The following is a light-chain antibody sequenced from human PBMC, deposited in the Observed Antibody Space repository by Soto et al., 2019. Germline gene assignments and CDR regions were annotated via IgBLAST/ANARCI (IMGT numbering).Light chain of an antibody. CDR2: GAS. J-gene: IGKJ5*01. CDR3: QQYGSSPGIT. V-gene: IGKV3-20*01. Sequence: EIVLTQSPGTLSWSPGERATLSCRASQSVSSSYLAWYQQKHGQAPRLLIYGASSRATGIPDRFSGSGSGTDFTLTISRLEPEDFAVYYCQQYGSSPGITFGQGTRLEIK. CDR1: QSVSSSY.